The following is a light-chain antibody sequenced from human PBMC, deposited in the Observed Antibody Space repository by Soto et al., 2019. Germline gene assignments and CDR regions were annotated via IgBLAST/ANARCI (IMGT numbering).Light chain of an antibody. Sequence: SALTQPASVSGSPGQSITISCSGTSSDIGAYGYVSWYHQHPCRAPNVIIYEVSHRFSGLSCRFSGSKSGNTASLTISGLQAEDEGDYYCTSFAPGRVYVFGSGTKVTVL. CDR2: EVS. J-gene: IGLJ1*01. CDR3: TSFAPGRVYV. CDR1: SSDIGAYGY. V-gene: IGLV2-14*03.